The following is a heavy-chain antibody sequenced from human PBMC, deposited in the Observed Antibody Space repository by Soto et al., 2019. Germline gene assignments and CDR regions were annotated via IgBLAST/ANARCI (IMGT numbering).Heavy chain of an antibody. J-gene: IGHJ5*02. V-gene: IGHV1-18*01. D-gene: IGHD6-6*01. CDR2: INTYNGNT. CDR3: ARALLYSSSSNEYYNWFDP. CDR1: GYIFISYG. Sequence: ASVKVSCKASGYIFISYGISWVRQAPGQGLEWMGWINTYNGNTKYAQKFQGRVTMTTDTSTSTADMELRSLRSDDTAVYYCARALLYSSSSNEYYNWFDPWGQGTLVTVSS.